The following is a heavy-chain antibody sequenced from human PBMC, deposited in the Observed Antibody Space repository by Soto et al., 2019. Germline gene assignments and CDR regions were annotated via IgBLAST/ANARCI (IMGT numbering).Heavy chain of an antibody. CDR1: GFTFSSYG. CDR3: AKSIAVAGTEDYFDY. D-gene: IGHD6-19*01. J-gene: IGHJ4*02. CDR2: ISYDGSNK. Sequence: GGSLRLSCAASGFTFSSYGMHWVRQAPGKGLEWVAVISYDGSNKYYADSVKGRFTISRDNSKNTLYLQMNSLRAEDTAVYYCAKSIAVAGTEDYFDYWGQGTLVTVSS. V-gene: IGHV3-30*18.